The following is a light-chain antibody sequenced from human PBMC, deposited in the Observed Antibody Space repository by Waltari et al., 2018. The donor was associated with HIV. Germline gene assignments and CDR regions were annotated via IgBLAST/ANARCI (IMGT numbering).Light chain of an antibody. CDR2: DAS. J-gene: IGKJ3*01. Sequence: DIQMTQSPSPLSASVGARVTITCQASQDISNYLNWYQQKPGKAPKLLIYDASNLETGVPSRFSGSGSGTDFTFTISSLQPEDIATYYCQQYDNLPGFGPGTKVDIK. CDR1: QDISNY. CDR3: QQYDNLPG. V-gene: IGKV1-33*01.